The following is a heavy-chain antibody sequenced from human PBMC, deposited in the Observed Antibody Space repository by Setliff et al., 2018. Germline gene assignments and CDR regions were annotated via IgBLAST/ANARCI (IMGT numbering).Heavy chain of an antibody. D-gene: IGHD6-13*01. Sequence: GGSLRLSCAASGFTFSEYNMNWVRQAPGKGPEWVSYIGHNSRTIHYADSVKGRFTVSRDNAKNSLYLQMDSLRVEDTAVYYCARDRGESTTWYALDGFDVWGQGTMVTVSS. J-gene: IGHJ3*01. CDR2: IGHNSRTI. V-gene: IGHV3-48*01. CDR3: ARDRGESTTWYALDGFDV. CDR1: GFTFSEYN.